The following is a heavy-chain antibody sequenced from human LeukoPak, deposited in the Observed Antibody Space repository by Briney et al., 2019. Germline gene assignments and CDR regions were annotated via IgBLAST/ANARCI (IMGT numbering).Heavy chain of an antibody. CDR2: IYYSGTT. CDR1: SGSISSDY. D-gene: IGHD2/OR15-2a*01. J-gene: IGHJ4*02. Sequence: PSETLSLTCTVSSGSISSDYWSWIRQPPGKGLEWIGYIYYSGTTNYNPSLKSRVTMSVDTSNELFTLKLSSVTAADTAVYYCARSKYYFDYWGQGSLVTVSS. V-gene: IGHV4-59*01. CDR3: ARSKYYFDY.